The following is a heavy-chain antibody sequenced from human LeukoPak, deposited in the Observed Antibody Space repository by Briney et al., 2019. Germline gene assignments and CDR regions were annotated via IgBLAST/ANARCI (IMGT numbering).Heavy chain of an antibody. CDR3: AREGDSSGYKSYYFDY. V-gene: IGHV3-30-3*01. CDR2: ISYDGSNK. D-gene: IGHD3-22*01. Sequence: GGSLRLSCAASGFTFSSYAMHWVRQAPGKGLEWVAVISYDGSNKYYADSVKGRFTISRDNSKNTLYLQMNSLRAEDTAVYYCAREGDSSGYKSYYFDYWGQGTLVTVPS. J-gene: IGHJ4*02. CDR1: GFTFSSYA.